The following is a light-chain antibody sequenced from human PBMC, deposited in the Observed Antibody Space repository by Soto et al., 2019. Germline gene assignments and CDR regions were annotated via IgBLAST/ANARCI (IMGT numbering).Light chain of an antibody. J-gene: IGLJ3*02. CDR1: SSNIGSNS. CDR2: SNN. V-gene: IGLV1-44*01. Sequence: QSVLTQPPSASGTPGQRVTISCSGSSSNIGSNSVNWYQQLPGTAPKLLIYSNNRRPSGVPDRFSGSKSGTSASLAISGLQSEDEANYYCAAWDDSLIGHWVFGGGTKVTVL. CDR3: AAWDDSLIGHWV.